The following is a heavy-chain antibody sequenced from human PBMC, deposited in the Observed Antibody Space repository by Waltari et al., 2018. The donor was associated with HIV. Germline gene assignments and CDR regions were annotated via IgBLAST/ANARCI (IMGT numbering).Heavy chain of an antibody. CDR2: INPNTGVT. D-gene: IGHD4-17*01. CDR3: ARVTTGTGDSYFYYGMDV. J-gene: IGHJ6*02. V-gene: IGHV1-2*06. Sequence: QVQLIQSGAEVRDPGASVKVSCKASGYTFTGYHLHWVRQAPGQGLEWMGRINPNTGVTKYAQKFQARVTMTRDISIGTAYMELTSLRPNDTAVYYCARVTTGTGDSYFYYGMDVWGQGTTVVVSS. CDR1: GYTFTGYH.